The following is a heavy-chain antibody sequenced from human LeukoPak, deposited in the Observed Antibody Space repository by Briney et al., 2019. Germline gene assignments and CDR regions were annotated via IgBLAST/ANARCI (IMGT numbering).Heavy chain of an antibody. CDR3: ARESHETREDY. J-gene: IGHJ4*02. V-gene: IGHV1-18*01. Sequence: ASVKVSCKASGYTFTSYGISWVRQAPGQGLEWMGWISANNGDTDYPPRLQDRVTMTTDAYTSTAYMELRSLRSDDTAMYYCARESHETREDYWGQGTLVTVSS. CDR2: ISANNGDT. D-gene: IGHD1-1*01. CDR1: GYTFTSYG.